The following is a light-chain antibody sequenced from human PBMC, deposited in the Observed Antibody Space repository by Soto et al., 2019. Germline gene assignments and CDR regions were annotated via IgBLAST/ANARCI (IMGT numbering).Light chain of an antibody. V-gene: IGKV3-15*01. Sequence: EIVMTQSPATLSVSPGERATLSCRASQSVSSNLAWYQQKPGQAPRPPIYRATTRATGISARFSGSGSGTEFTLTLSSLQSEDFAVYYCQQYNNWPPYTFGQGTKLEIK. J-gene: IGKJ2*01. CDR2: RAT. CDR3: QQYNNWPPYT. CDR1: QSVSSN.